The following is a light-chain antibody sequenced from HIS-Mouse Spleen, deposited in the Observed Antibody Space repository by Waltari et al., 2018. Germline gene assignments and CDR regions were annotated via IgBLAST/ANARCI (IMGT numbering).Light chain of an antibody. V-gene: IGLV3-25*03. CDR2: NDS. Sequence: SYELTQPPSVSVSPGQTASITCSGDALPTQYAYWYKQKPGQAPVLVIYNDSERPSGIPERFSGSSSGTTVTLTISGVQAEDEADYYCQSADSSGTYVVFGGGTKLTVL. J-gene: IGLJ2*01. CDR3: QSADSSGTYVV. CDR1: ALPTQY.